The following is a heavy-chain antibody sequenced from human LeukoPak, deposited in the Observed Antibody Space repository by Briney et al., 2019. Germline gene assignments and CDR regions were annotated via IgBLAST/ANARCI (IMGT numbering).Heavy chain of an antibody. V-gene: IGHV3-53*01. J-gene: IGHJ4*02. CDR1: GFTVSSNY. D-gene: IGHD6-13*01. CDR2: IYSGGST. Sequence: GGSLRLSCAASGFTVSSNYMSWVRQAPGKGLEWVSVIYSGGSTYYADSVKGRFTISRDNSKNTLYLQMNSLRAEDTAVYYCSSFDPRNSGFEYWGQGTLVTVSS. CDR3: SSFDPRNSGFEY.